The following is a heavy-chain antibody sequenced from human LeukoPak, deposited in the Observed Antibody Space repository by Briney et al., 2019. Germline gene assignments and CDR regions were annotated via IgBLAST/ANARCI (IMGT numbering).Heavy chain of an antibody. J-gene: IGHJ3*02. D-gene: IGHD2-2*01. V-gene: IGHV3-11*01. Sequence: GGSLRLSCAASGFTFSDYYMSWIRQAPGKGLEWVSYISSSGSTIYYADSVKGRFTISRDNAKNSLYLQMNSLRAEDRAVYYCASRGALYCSSTSCAFDIWGQGTMVTVSS. CDR1: GFTFSDYY. CDR2: ISSSGSTI. CDR3: ASRGALYCSSTSCAFDI.